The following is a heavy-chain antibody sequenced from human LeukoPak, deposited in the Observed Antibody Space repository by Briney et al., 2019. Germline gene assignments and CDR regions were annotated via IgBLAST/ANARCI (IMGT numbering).Heavy chain of an antibody. CDR2: ISXSGGSK. V-gene: IGHV3-23*01. CDR3: AKDRILSYDFWSGYYRALDY. D-gene: IGHD3-3*01. CDR1: GFTFXSYA. Sequence: AXGFTFXSYAXXWVRQAPGKGLXXXXAISXSGGSKYYAASVKGRFTISRDNYKNTLYLQMNSQRAEDTAVYYCAKDRILSYDFWSGYYRALDYWGQGTLVTVSS. J-gene: IGHJ4*02.